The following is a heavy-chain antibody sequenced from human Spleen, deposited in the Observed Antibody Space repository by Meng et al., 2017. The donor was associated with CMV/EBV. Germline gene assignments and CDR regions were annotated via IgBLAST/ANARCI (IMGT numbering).Heavy chain of an antibody. V-gene: IGHV3-74*01. J-gene: IGHJ6*02. CDR2: IHSDGSNI. CDR3: VRSLGDQFYYYGMDV. D-gene: IGHD3-16*01. Sequence: GRSLRLSCAASGFTFSGYWMHWVRQVPGKGLVWVSRIHSDGSNINYADSVKGRFTISRDNVQNTLYLQMSSLRAEDTAIYYCVRSLGDQFYYYGMDVWGRGTTVTVSS. CDR1: GFTFSGYW.